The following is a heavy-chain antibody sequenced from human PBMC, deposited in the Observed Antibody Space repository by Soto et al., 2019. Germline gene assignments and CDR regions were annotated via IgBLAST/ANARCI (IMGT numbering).Heavy chain of an antibody. D-gene: IGHD3-3*02. J-gene: IGHJ4*02. CDR3: ARGHHFWSGYPDPFYSYGDY. CDR2: FNHSGST. V-gene: IGHV4-34*01. CDR1: GGSFSGYY. Sequence: PSETLSLTCAVYGGSFSGYYWSWIRQPPGKGLDWFGEFNHSGSTNYNPSLKSRVTISVDTSKNQFSLKLSSVTAADTAVYYCARGHHFWSGYPDPFYSYGDYWGQGTLVTVSS.